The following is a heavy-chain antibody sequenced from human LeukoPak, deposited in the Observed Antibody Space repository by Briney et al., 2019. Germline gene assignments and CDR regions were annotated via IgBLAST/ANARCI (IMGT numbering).Heavy chain of an antibody. J-gene: IGHJ4*02. CDR1: GFTFSSYG. V-gene: IGHV3-7*01. Sequence: GGSLRLSCAASGFTFSSYGMHWVRQAPGKGLEWVANIKQDGSEKYYVDSVKGRFTISRDNAKNSLYLQMNSLRAEDTAVYYCARDGSSSWYLGYWGQGTLVTVSS. D-gene: IGHD6-13*01. CDR2: IKQDGSEK. CDR3: ARDGSSSWYLGY.